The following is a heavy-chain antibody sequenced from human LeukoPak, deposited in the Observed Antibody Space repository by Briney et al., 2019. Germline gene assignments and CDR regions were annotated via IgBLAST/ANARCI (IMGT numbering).Heavy chain of an antibody. CDR3: ARDSSYGSGSLDY. CDR2: IYNSGST. V-gene: IGHV4-59*01. D-gene: IGHD3-10*01. Sequence: SETLSLTCTVSGGSISIYYWSWIRQPPGKGLEWIGYIYNSGSTNYNPSLKSRVTISVDTSKNQFSLKLSSVTAADTAVYYCARDSSYGSGSLDYWGQGTLVTVSS. CDR1: GGSISIYY. J-gene: IGHJ4*02.